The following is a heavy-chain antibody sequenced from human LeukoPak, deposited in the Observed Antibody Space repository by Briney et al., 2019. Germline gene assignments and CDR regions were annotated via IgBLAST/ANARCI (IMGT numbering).Heavy chain of an antibody. Sequence: SETLSLTCAVYGGSFSGYYWSWIRQPPGKGLEWIGEINHSGSTNYNPSLKSRVTISVDTSKNQFSLKLSSVTAADTAVYYCAHTTTIFGVVTRDYWGQGTLVTVSS. V-gene: IGHV4-34*01. CDR1: GGSFSGYY. CDR2: INHSGST. D-gene: IGHD3-3*01. J-gene: IGHJ4*02. CDR3: AHTTTIFGVVTRDY.